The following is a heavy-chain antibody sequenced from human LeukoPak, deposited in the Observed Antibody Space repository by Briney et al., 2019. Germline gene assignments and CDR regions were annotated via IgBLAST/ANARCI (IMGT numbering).Heavy chain of an antibody. CDR3: ARVDGGYSGYFDY. V-gene: IGHV3-33*01. J-gene: IGHJ4*02. Sequence: GRSLRLSCAAPGYSFISYGMHWVRQAPGKGLEWVALIWYDGSNKYYADSVKGRFTISRDNSKNTLYLQMSSLRAEDTAVYYCARVDGGYSGYFDYWGQGTLVTVSS. D-gene: IGHD5-12*01. CDR1: GYSFISYG. CDR2: IWYDGSNK.